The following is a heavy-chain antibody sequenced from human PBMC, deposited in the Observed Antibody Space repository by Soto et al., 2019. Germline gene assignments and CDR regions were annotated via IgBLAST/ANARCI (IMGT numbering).Heavy chain of an antibody. V-gene: IGHV4-4*02. Sequence: SETLSLTCGVSGGSISSINWWSWVRQTPGKGLEWIGEICYSGSTNYNPSLTSRVTMSIEKSKNQFFLNLTPVTAADTALHSCARSSGVSATYWSDAWGQGTLVTVSS. CDR2: ICYSGST. J-gene: IGHJ5*02. CDR3: ARSSGVSATYWSDA. D-gene: IGHD3-10*01. CDR1: GGSISSINW.